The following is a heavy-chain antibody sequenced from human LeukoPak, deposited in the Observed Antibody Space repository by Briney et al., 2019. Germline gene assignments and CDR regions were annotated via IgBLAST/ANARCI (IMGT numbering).Heavy chain of an antibody. CDR3: AGLSSSWQFDP. V-gene: IGHV4-38-2*02. J-gene: IGHJ5*02. CDR2: IYYSGST. CDR1: GYSISSHYC. Sequence: SETLSLTCSVSGYSISSHYCWGWIRQPPGKGLEWIGYIYYSGSTNYNPSLKSRVTISVDTSKNQFSLKLSSVTAADTAVYYCAGLSSSWQFDPWGQGTLVTVSS. D-gene: IGHD6-13*01.